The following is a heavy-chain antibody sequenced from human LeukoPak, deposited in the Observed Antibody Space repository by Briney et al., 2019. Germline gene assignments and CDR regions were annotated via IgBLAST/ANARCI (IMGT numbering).Heavy chain of an antibody. CDR1: GYTFTSYG. J-gene: IGHJ6*02. Sequence: ASVKVSCKASGYTFTSYGISWVRQTPGQGLEWMGWISAYNGNTNYAQKLQGRVTMTTDTSTSTAYMELRSLRSDDTAVYYCAREQLAAAGYYYYGMDVWGQGTTVTVSS. CDR3: AREQLAAAGYYYYGMDV. V-gene: IGHV1-18*01. D-gene: IGHD6-13*01. CDR2: ISAYNGNT.